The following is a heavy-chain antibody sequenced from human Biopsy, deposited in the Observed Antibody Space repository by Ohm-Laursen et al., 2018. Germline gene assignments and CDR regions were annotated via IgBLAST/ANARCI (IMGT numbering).Heavy chain of an antibody. Sequence: GATVKISCKASGYTFTSHDINWVRQATGQGLEWMGWMSPNTGNTVYAQRFQDRVTMTSDTSTGTAYMELTSLTSDDTAVYFCARWETTLGGSLDSWGQGTLVAVSS. J-gene: IGHJ4*02. CDR1: GYTFTSHD. D-gene: IGHD1-26*01. V-gene: IGHV1-8*01. CDR2: MSPNTGNT. CDR3: ARWETTLGGSLDS.